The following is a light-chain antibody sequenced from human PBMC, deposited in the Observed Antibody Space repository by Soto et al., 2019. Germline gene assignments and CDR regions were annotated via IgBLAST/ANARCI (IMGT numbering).Light chain of an antibody. V-gene: IGLV6-57*03. J-gene: IGLJ2*01. CDR3: QSYHGTNVV. CDR1: SDTIASNY. CDR2: QNN. Sequence: QSVSESPGKTVTISCTRSSDTIASNYVQWFQQRPGSAPTTVIYQNNLRPSGVPDRFSGSIDSSSNSASLTISGLKTEDEADYYCQSYHGTNVVFGGGTKVTVL.